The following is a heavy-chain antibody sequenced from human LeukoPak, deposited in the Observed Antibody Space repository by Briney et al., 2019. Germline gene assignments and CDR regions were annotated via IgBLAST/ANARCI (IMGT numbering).Heavy chain of an antibody. CDR1: GYSFTSYW. Sequence: GESLKISCKGSGYSFTSYWIGWVRQMPGKGLEWMGIIYPGDSDTRYSPSFQGQVTISADKSISTAYLQWSSLKASDTAMYYCARPPVYYDSSGSYFDYWGQGTLVTVSS. CDR2: IYPGDSDT. CDR3: ARPPVYYDSSGSYFDY. V-gene: IGHV5-51*01. D-gene: IGHD3-22*01. J-gene: IGHJ4*02.